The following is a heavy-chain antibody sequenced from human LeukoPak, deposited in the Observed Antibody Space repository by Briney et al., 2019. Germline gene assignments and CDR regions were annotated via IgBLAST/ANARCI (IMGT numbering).Heavy chain of an antibody. J-gene: IGHJ5*02. CDR2: INHSGST. V-gene: IGHV4-34*01. CDR3: ARLMKSTRRGSYPYNWFDP. CDR1: GGSFSGYY. Sequence: NASETLSLTCAVYGGSFSGYYWSWIRQPPGKGLEWIGEINHSGSTNYNPSLKSRVTISVDTSKNQFSLKLSSVTAADTAVYYCARLMKSTRRGSYPYNWFDPWGQGTLVTVSS. D-gene: IGHD1-26*01.